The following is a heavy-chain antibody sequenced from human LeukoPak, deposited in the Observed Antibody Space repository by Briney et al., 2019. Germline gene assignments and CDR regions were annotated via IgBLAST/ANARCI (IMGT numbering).Heavy chain of an antibody. CDR2: ISAYNGNT. Sequence: ASVKVSCKASGYTFTSYGISWVRQAPGQGLEWMGWISAYNGNTNYAQKLQGRVTITADESTSTAYMELSSLRSEDTAVYSCASRLGYCSSTSCPYFDYWGQGTLVTVSS. J-gene: IGHJ4*02. CDR3: ASRLGYCSSTSCPYFDY. CDR1: GYTFTSYG. D-gene: IGHD2-2*01. V-gene: IGHV1-18*01.